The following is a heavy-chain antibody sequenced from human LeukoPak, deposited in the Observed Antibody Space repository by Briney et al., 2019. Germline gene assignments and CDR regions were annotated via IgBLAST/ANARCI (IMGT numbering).Heavy chain of an antibody. D-gene: IGHD4-23*01. Sequence: GGSLRLSCAASGFTFSSYELDWVRQAPGKGLEGVSYISSSGSIYYADSVKGRFTISRDNAKNSLYLQMNSLRAEDTVVYYCAREGYGGNSDAFDIWGQGTMVTVSS. J-gene: IGHJ3*02. CDR1: GFTFSSYE. CDR2: ISSSGSI. V-gene: IGHV3-48*03. CDR3: AREGYGGNSDAFDI.